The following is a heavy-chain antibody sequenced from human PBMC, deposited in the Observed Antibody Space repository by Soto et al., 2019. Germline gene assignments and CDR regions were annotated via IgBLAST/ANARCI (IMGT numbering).Heavy chain of an antibody. J-gene: IGHJ6*02. V-gene: IGHV4-34*01. CDR3: ARGVVYRDVGLAYGMDV. Sequence: SETLSLTCAVYGESFSNHHWTWIRQSPGKGLEWVGEINYSGSTRYNWSLGSRVTISVDTSKNQFSLMVTSVTAEDTAVYYCARGVVYRDVGLAYGMDVCGPGTTVTVYS. CDR2: INYSGST. D-gene: IGHD3-22*01. CDR1: GESFSNHH.